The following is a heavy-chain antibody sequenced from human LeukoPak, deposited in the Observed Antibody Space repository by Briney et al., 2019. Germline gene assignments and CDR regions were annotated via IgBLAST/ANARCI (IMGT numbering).Heavy chain of an antibody. Sequence: GGSLRLSCAASGFTFSTYSMNWVRQAPGKGLEWVSSISTSSSYIYYADSVKGRFTISRDNAKNSLYLQMHSLRAEDTAVYYCARIGTDYYDSSGPLDYWGQGTLVTVSS. D-gene: IGHD3-22*01. V-gene: IGHV3-21*01. J-gene: IGHJ4*02. CDR3: ARIGTDYYDSSGPLDY. CDR2: ISTSSSYI. CDR1: GFTFSTYS.